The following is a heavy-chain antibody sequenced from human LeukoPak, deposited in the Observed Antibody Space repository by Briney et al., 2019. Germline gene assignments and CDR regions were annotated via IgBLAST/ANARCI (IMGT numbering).Heavy chain of an antibody. V-gene: IGHV4-4*02. Sequence: SETLSLTCAVSGGSISSSNWWNWVRQPPGKGLEWIGEVYHSGSTNYKPSLKSRATISVDKSKNRFSLKLSSVTAADTAVYYCARTRVLLVGGVGGFDIWGQGTMVTVSS. CDR1: GGSISSSNW. CDR3: ARTRVLLVGGVGGFDI. CDR2: VYHSGST. J-gene: IGHJ3*02. D-gene: IGHD3-16*01.